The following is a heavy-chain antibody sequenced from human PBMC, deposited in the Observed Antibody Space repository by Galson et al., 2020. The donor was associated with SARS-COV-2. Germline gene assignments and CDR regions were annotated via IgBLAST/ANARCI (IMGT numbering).Heavy chain of an antibody. J-gene: IGHJ6*02. D-gene: IGHD3-9*01. V-gene: IGHV3-23*01. CDR3: AKWETRYYDILTGYYGIDYYYYYGMDV. CDR1: GFTFSSYA. Sequence: GGSLRLSCAASGFTFSSYAMSWVRQAPGKGLEWVSGISGSGATTYYADSVKGRFTISRDNSKNTLYLQMNSLRAEDTAVYYCAKWETRYYDILTGYYGIDYYYYYGMDVWGQGTTVTVSS. CDR2: ISGSGATT.